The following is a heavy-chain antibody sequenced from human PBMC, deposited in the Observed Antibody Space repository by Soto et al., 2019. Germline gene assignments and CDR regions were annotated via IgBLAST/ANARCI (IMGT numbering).Heavy chain of an antibody. J-gene: IGHJ5*02. D-gene: IGHD3-10*01. CDR3: ARGRGIGHGWFGELFQGVDP. V-gene: IGHV4-31*03. Sequence: QVQLQESGPGLVKPSQTLSLTCTVSGGSISSGGYYWSWIRQHPGKGLEWIGYIYYSGSTYYNPSLKSRVTISVDTSKNQFSLKLSSVTAADTAVYYCARGRGIGHGWFGELFQGVDPWGQGTLVTVSS. CDR2: IYYSGST. CDR1: GGSISSGGYY.